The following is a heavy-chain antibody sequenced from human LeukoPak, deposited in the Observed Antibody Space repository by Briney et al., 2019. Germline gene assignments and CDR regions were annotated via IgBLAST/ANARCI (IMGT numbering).Heavy chain of an antibody. CDR3: ARANPAPYDSSRYNFRGYFDY. CDR1: GGNFNSGD. D-gene: IGHD3-22*01. Sequence: ASVKVSCKDAGGNFNSGDMSWLRRVPGQGLEWMGWISGYNGLTRYGTNVPGRVTLTTDTSTRTAYMDLRSLRSDDTAVYYCARANPAPYDSSRYNFRGYFDYWGQGTRVTVSS. V-gene: IGHV1-18*01. CDR2: ISGYNGLT. J-gene: IGHJ4*02.